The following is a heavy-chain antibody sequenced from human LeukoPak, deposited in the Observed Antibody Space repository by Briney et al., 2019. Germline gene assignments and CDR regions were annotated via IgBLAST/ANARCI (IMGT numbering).Heavy chain of an antibody. J-gene: IGHJ6*03. V-gene: IGHV3-48*03. Sequence: GGSLRLSCAASGFTFSSYEMNWVRQAPGKGLEWVSYISSSGSTIYYADSVKGRFTISRDNAKNSLYLRMNSLKTEDTAVYYCTTDYCSSTSCYAGYYYYYYMDVWGKGTTVTISS. CDR3: TTDYCSSTSCYAGYYYYYYMDV. D-gene: IGHD2-2*01. CDR1: GFTFSSYE. CDR2: ISSSGSTI.